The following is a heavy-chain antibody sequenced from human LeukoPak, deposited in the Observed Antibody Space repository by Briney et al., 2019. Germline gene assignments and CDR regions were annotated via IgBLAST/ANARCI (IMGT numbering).Heavy chain of an antibody. J-gene: IGHJ4*02. Sequence: GGSLRLSCAASGFTFSSYAMHWVRQAPGKGLEWVALISSDGDNKYYADSVKGRFTISRDNSNSMLYVQMNSLRAEDTAMYYCSRDSGDSYGHGGDYWGQGTLVTVSS. CDR1: GFTFSSYA. CDR3: SRDSGDSYGHGGDY. D-gene: IGHD5-18*01. CDR2: ISSDGDNK. V-gene: IGHV3-30*19.